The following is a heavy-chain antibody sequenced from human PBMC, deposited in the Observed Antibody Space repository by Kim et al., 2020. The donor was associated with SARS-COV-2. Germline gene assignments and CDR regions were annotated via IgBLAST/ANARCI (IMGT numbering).Heavy chain of an antibody. CDR3: ARDEILTGKWTRFDY. J-gene: IGHJ4*02. Sequence: ASVKVSCKASGYTFTSYGISWVRQAPGQGLEWMGWISAYNGNTNYAQKLQGRVTMTTDTSTSTAYMELRSLRSDDTAVYYCARDEILTGKWTRFDYWGQGTLVTVSS. CDR1: GYTFTSYG. CDR2: ISAYNGNT. D-gene: IGHD1-20*01. V-gene: IGHV1-18*01.